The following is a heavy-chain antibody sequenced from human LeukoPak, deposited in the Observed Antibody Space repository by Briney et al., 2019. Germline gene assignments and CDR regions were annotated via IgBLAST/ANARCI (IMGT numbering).Heavy chain of an antibody. CDR1: GGSISSGGYS. CDR2: IYTSGST. V-gene: IGHV4-61*02. D-gene: IGHD5-12*01. CDR3: ARGGSPFDY. J-gene: IGHJ4*02. Sequence: SETLSLTCAVSGGSISSGGYSWSWIRQPAGKGLEWIGRIYTSGSTNYNPSLKSRVTMSVDTSKNQFSLKLSSVTAADTAVYYCARGGSPFDYWGQGTLVTVSS.